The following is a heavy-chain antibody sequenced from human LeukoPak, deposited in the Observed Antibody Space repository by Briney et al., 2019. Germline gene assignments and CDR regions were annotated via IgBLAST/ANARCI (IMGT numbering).Heavy chain of an antibody. CDR1: GGTFSSYA. J-gene: IGHJ4*02. CDR2: IIPIFGTA. V-gene: IGHV1-69*13. D-gene: IGHD4-23*01. CDR3: ARDQGYGGNSGYFDY. Sequence: VASVKVSCKASGGTFSSYAISWVRQAPGQGLEWMGGIIPIFGTANYAQKFQGRVTITADESTSTAYMELSSLRSEDTAVYYCARDQGYGGNSGYFDYWGQGTLVTVSS.